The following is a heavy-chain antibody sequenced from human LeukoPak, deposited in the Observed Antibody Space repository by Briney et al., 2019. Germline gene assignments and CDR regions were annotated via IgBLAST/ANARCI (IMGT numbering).Heavy chain of an antibody. CDR3: AKDRGASDVDYFDC. V-gene: IGHV3-23*01. CDR1: GFNFSNHA. J-gene: IGHJ4*02. Sequence: GGSLRLSCEASGFNFSNHAMSWVRQPPGRGLEWVSAISGGADRTYYADSVKGRFTISRDNSKDTLYLQMDSLRAEDTAVYYCAKDRGASDVDYFDCWGQGTLVTVSS. D-gene: IGHD3-16*01. CDR2: ISGGADRT.